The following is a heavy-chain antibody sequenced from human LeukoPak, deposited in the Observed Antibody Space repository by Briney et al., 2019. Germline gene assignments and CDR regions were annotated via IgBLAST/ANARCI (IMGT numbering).Heavy chain of an antibody. J-gene: IGHJ3*02. D-gene: IGHD6-6*01. V-gene: IGHV1-8*03. CDR1: GYTFTSYD. CDR2: MNPNSGNT. Sequence: ASVKVSCKASGYTFTSYDINWVRQATGQGLEWMGWMNPNSGNTGYAQKFQGRVTITRNTSISTAYMELSSLRSEDTAVYYCVVLDARVGLAHSSSSWGGYDAFDIWGQGTMVTVSS. CDR3: VVLDARVGLAHSSSSWGGYDAFDI.